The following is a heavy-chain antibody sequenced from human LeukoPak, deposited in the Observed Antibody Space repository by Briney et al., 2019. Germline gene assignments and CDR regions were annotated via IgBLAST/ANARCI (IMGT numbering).Heavy chain of an antibody. J-gene: IGHJ3*02. D-gene: IGHD4-17*01. CDR1: GFTFSSYA. V-gene: IGHV3-30*04. CDR3: ANVYGDSLGVNAFDI. Sequence: PGGSLRLSCAASGFTFSSYAMHWVCQAPGKGLEWVAVISYDGSNKYYADSVKGRFTISRDNSKNTLYLQMNSLRAEDTAVYYCANVYGDSLGVNAFDIWGQGTMVTVSS. CDR2: ISYDGSNK.